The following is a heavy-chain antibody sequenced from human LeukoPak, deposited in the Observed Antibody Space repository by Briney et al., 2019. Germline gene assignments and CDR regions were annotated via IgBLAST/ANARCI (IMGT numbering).Heavy chain of an antibody. CDR3: ARRRVAGSWFDP. CDR1: GYTFTGYY. J-gene: IGHJ5*02. V-gene: IGHV1-2*03. Sequence: GASVKVSCKASGYTFTGYYMHWVLQAPGQGLEWMGWINPNSGGTNYAQKFQGRVTMTRDTSISTAYMELSRLRSDDTAVYYCARRRVAGSWFDPWGQGTLVTVTS. CDR2: INPNSGGT.